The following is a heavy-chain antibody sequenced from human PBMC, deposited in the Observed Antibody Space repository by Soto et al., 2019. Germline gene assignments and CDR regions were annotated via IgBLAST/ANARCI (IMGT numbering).Heavy chain of an antibody. V-gene: IGHV4-30-2*01. CDR1: GGSISSGGYY. CDR3: ARGPPLLY. Sequence: SETLSLTCTVSGGSISSGGYYWSWIRQPPGKGLEWIGYIYHSGSTYYNPSLKSRVTISVDRSKNQFSLKLSSVTAADTAVYYCARGPPLLYWGQGTLVTVSS. J-gene: IGHJ4*02. CDR2: IYHSGST. D-gene: IGHD2-15*01.